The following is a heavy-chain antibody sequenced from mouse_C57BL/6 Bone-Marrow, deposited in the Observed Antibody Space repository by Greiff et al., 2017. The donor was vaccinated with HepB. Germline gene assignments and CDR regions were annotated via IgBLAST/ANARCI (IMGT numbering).Heavy chain of an antibody. V-gene: IGHV1-59*01. CDR1: GYTFTSYW. CDR3: ARSYYGSSFYFDY. CDR2: IDPSDSYT. J-gene: IGHJ2*01. D-gene: IGHD1-1*01. Sequence: QVQLQQPGAELVRPGTSVKLSCKASGYTFTSYWIHWVKQRPGQGLEWIGVIDPSDSYTNYNQKFKGKATLTVDTSSSTAYMQLSSLTSEDSAVYYCARSYYGSSFYFDYWGQGTTLTVSS.